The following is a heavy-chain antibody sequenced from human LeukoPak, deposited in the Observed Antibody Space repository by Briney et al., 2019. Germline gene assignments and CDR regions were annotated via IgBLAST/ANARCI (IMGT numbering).Heavy chain of an antibody. V-gene: IGHV4-39*01. CDR3: ARCKKNNYDSSGYHGDWFDP. D-gene: IGHD3-22*01. CDR1: GGSISSSSYY. J-gene: IGHJ5*02. CDR2: IYYSGST. Sequence: SETLSLTCTVSGGSISSSSYYWGWIRQPPGKGLEWIGSIYYSGSTYYNPSLKSRVTISVDTSKNQFFLKLSSVTAADTAVYYCARCKKNNYDSSGYHGDWFDPWGQGTLVTVSS.